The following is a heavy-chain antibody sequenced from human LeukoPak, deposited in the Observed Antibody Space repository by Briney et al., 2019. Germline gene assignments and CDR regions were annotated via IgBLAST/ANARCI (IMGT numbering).Heavy chain of an antibody. V-gene: IGHV3-23*01. CDR3: AKGGTYGDSPLYFDY. D-gene: IGHD4-17*01. J-gene: IGHJ4*02. CDR2: ISGSGGST. Sequence: RPGGSLRLSCVASGFTFSGYAMSWVRQAPGKGLEWVSAISGSGGSTYYADSVKGRFTISRDNSKNTLYLQMNSLRAEDTAVYYCAKGGTYGDSPLYFDYWGQGTLVTVSS. CDR1: GFTFSGYA.